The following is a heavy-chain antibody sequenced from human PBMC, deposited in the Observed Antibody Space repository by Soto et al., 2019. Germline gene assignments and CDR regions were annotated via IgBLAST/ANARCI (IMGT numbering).Heavy chain of an antibody. CDR2: IKSKTDGGTT. Sequence: GGSLRLSCAASGFTFSNAWMNWVRQAPGKGLEWVGRIKSKTDGGTTDYAATVKGRFTISRDDSKNTLYLQMNSLKTEDTAVYYCTTDYYDSSGYPLDFDYWGQGTLVTVSS. D-gene: IGHD3-22*01. J-gene: IGHJ4*02. CDR1: GFTFSNAW. V-gene: IGHV3-15*07. CDR3: TTDYYDSSGYPLDFDY.